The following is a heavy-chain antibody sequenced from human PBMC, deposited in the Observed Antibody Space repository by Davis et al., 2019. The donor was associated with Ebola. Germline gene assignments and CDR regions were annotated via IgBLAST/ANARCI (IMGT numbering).Heavy chain of an antibody. Sequence: MPSETLSLTCSVFGGSITSGRYYWNWIRQHPGKGLEWIGSIYDSGSTYYNPSLKSRLTMSIDRSKKQFSLNLGSVTAADTAVYYCARETTVTLIDYWGQGTLVTVSS. D-gene: IGHD4-17*01. J-gene: IGHJ4*02. CDR1: GGSITSGRYY. CDR3: ARETTVTLIDY. V-gene: IGHV4-31*03. CDR2: IYDSGST.